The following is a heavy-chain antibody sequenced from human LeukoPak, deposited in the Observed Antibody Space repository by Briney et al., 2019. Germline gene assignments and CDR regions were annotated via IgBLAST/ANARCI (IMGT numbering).Heavy chain of an antibody. CDR1: GYTFTSYG. CDR3: ARVSLETMVILFDY. CDR2: ISAYNGNT. V-gene: IGHV1-18*01. J-gene: IGHJ4*02. Sequence: ASVKVSCKGSGYTFTSYGISWVRQAPGQGGERRGGISAYNGNTKYAQKRQGRDTINTETYTSTDYIELRSLRSDHTAVYYCARVSLETMVILFDYWSQGTLVTVSS. D-gene: IGHD4/OR15-4a*01.